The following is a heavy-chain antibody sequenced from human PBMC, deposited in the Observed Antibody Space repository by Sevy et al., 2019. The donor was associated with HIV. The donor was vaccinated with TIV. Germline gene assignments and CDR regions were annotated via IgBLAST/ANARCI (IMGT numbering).Heavy chain of an antibody. D-gene: IGHD3-16*01. CDR2: IIPIFGSA. J-gene: IGHJ5*02. V-gene: IGHV1-69*13. Sequence: ASVKVSCKASGGTFSSYGITWXRQAPGQGLEWMGEIIPIFGSANYGQTFQGRVTMTADQSTSTAYMELSSLRSDDTAVYYCARGGGLSPHHWLDPWGQGTLVTVSS. CDR3: ARGGGLSPHHWLDP. CDR1: GGTFSSYG.